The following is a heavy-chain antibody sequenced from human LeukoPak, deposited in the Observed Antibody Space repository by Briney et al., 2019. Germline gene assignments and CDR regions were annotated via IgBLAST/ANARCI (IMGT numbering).Heavy chain of an antibody. D-gene: IGHD2-15*01. CDR3: ARGGRGPGDCFDL. CDR2: ISYDGSNK. Sequence: PGGSLRLSCAASGFTFSSYTMHWVRQAPGKGLEWVAVISYDGSNKYYADSVKGRFTISRDNSKNMLYLQMNSLRAEDTAVYYCARGGRGPGDCFDLWGRGTLVTVSS. CDR1: GFTFSSYT. V-gene: IGHV3-30*04. J-gene: IGHJ2*01.